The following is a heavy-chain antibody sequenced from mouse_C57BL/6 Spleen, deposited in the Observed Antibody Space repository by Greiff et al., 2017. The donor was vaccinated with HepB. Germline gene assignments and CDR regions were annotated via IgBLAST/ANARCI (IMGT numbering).Heavy chain of an antibody. V-gene: IGHV1-39*01. Sequence: EVKLVESGPELVKPGASVKISCKASGYSFTDYNMNWVKQSNGKSLEWIGVINPNYGTTSYNQKFKGKATLTVDQSSSTAYMQLNSLTSEDSAVYYCARGGMIRDWFAYWGQGTLVTVSA. CDR1: GYSFTDYN. CDR3: ARGGMIRDWFAY. CDR2: INPNYGTT. D-gene: IGHD2-4*01. J-gene: IGHJ3*01.